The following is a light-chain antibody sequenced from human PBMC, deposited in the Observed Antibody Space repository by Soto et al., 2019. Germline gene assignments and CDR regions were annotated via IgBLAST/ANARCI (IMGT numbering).Light chain of an antibody. V-gene: IGLV2-14*01. CDR2: EVS. CDR1: SSDVSGYNY. CDR3: SSYTRSSTVV. Sequence: QSALTQPASVAGSPGQSITISCTGTSSDVSGYNYVSWYQQHPGTAPKLMIYEVSNRPSGVSNRFSGSKSVNTAYLTISGVQAEDDADYYCSSYTRSSTVVFGGGTKGTFL. J-gene: IGLJ2*01.